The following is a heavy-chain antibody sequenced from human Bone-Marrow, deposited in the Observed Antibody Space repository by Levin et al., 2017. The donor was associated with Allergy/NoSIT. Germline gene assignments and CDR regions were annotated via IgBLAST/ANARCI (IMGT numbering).Heavy chain of an antibody. CDR1: GFTFSSYA. V-gene: IGHV3-30*04. CDR3: ARDPYNWNLFDY. CDR2: ISYDGSNK. D-gene: IGHD1-20*01. Sequence: GESLKISCAASGFTFSSYAMHWVRQAPGKGLEWVAVISYDGSNKYYADSVKGRFTISRDNSKNTLYLQMNSLRAEDTAVYYCARDPYNWNLFDYWGQGTLVTVSS. J-gene: IGHJ4*02.